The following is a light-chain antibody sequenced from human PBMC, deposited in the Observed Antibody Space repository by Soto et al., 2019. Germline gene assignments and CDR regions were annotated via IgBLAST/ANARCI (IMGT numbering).Light chain of an antibody. CDR1: RRVSSNY. Sequence: EIVSTQSPGTLSLSPGDRATLSCRASRRVSSNYLAWYQQKPGQCPRLLIYGASSRATGIPDRFSGSGSGTDFTLTISRLEPEDFAMYYCQQYGSSSGWTFGQGTKVDIK. V-gene: IGKV3-20*01. J-gene: IGKJ1*01. CDR2: GAS. CDR3: QQYGSSSGWT.